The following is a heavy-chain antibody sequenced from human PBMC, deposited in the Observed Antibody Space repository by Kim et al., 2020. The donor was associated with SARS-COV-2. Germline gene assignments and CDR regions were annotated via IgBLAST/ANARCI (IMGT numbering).Heavy chain of an antibody. V-gene: IGHV3-33*01. CDR1: GFTFSSYG. Sequence: GGSLRLSCAASGFTFSSYGMHWVRQAPGKGLEWVAVIWYDGSNKYYADSVKGRFTISRDNSKNTLYLQMNSLRAEDTAVYYCARDRRRAHLGGDAFDIWGQGTMVTVSS. CDR2: IWYDGSNK. D-gene: IGHD3-10*01. J-gene: IGHJ3*02. CDR3: ARDRRRAHLGGDAFDI.